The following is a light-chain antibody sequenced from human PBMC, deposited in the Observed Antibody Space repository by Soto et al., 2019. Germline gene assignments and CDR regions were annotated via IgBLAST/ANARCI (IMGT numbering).Light chain of an antibody. CDR1: SSNIGASY. CDR3: GAWDSSLRVVL. J-gene: IGLJ3*02. Sequence: QSVLTQPPSMSAAPGQKITIPCSGSSSNIGASYVFWYQQFPGTAPKLLIYDTDKRPSGIPDRFSGSKSGTSATLGITRLQTGDEADYYCGAWDSSLRVVLFGGGTKVTVL. V-gene: IGLV1-51*01. CDR2: DTD.